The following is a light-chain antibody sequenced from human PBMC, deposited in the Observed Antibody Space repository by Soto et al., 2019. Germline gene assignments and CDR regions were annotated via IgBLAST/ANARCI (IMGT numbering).Light chain of an antibody. CDR2: RAS. V-gene: IGKV1-5*03. CDR3: QQYNTWWT. CDR1: QSINSW. J-gene: IGKJ1*01. Sequence: DIQLTQSPSTLSASVGDRVTITCRASQSINSWLAWYQQMPGKAPKLLIYRASSLDTGVPSRFSGTVSGTXXXXXXXSLQPDDFATYYCQQYNTWWTFGQGTKVEIK.